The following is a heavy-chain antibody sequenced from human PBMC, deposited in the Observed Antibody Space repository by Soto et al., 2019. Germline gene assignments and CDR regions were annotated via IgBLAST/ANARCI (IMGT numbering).Heavy chain of an antibody. J-gene: IGHJ4*02. V-gene: IGHV3-9*01. CDR1: GFTFDDYA. CDR2: ISWNSGSI. CDR3: AKAPRRRLPKLYSFDY. D-gene: IGHD1-7*01. Sequence: GGSLRLSCAASGFTFDDYAMHWVRQAPGKGLEWVSGISWNSGSIGYADSVKGRFTISRDNAKNSLYLQMNSLRAEDTALYYCAKAPRRRLPKLYSFDYWGQGTLVTVSS.